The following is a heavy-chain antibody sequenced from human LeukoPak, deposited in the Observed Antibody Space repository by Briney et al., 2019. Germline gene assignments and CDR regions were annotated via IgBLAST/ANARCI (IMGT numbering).Heavy chain of an antibody. V-gene: IGHV3-30*02. D-gene: IGHD3-22*01. Sequence: GGSLRLSCAASGFTFSSYGMHWVRQAPGKGLEWVAFIRYDGGNKYYADSVKGRFTISRDNSKNTLYLQMNSLRAEDTAVYYCARIITMIVVAGGYWGQGTLVTVSS. CDR1: GFTFSSYG. CDR3: ARIITMIVVAGGY. J-gene: IGHJ4*02. CDR2: IRYDGGNK.